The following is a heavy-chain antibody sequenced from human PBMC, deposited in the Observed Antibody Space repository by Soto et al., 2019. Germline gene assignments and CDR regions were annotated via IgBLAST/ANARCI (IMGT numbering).Heavy chain of an antibody. CDR2: INAGNGNT. Sequence: ASVKVSCKASGYTFTSYAMHWVRQAPGQRLEWMGWINAGNGNTKYSQKFQGRVTITRDTSASTAYMELSSLRSEDTAVYYCAREGGYYCSGGSCYFDYWGQGTLVTVSS. V-gene: IGHV1-3*01. D-gene: IGHD2-15*01. J-gene: IGHJ4*02. CDR1: GYTFTSYA. CDR3: AREGGYYCSGGSCYFDY.